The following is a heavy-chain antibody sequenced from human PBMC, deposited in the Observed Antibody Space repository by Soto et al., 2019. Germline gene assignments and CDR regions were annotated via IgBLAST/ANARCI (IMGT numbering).Heavy chain of an antibody. Sequence: PGESLKISCKGSGYTFTNYWIGWVRQMPGTGLEWMGIIYPGNSNTRYSPSFEGQVTMSADKSTNTAYLQWSSLRASDTAIYFCARPSDVGLASSFEYWGQGTKVTVSS. D-gene: IGHD2-15*01. CDR3: ARPSDVGLASSFEY. CDR1: GYTFTNYW. J-gene: IGHJ4*02. V-gene: IGHV5-51*01. CDR2: IYPGNSNT.